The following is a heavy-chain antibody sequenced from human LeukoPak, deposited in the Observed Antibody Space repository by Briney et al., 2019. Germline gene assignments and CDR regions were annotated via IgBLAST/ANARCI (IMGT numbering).Heavy chain of an antibody. D-gene: IGHD2-21*01. CDR1: GVSFSGHY. CDR3: ARHEFASPFDS. V-gene: IGHV4-34*01. Sequence: SETLSLTCAVYGVSFSGHYWSWIRQTPGRGLEWIGEISHSGSTNYHPSLKSRVTISLDTSKNQFSLQLSSVTAADTAVYYCARHEFASPFDSWGQGTLVTVSS. CDR2: ISHSGST. J-gene: IGHJ4*02.